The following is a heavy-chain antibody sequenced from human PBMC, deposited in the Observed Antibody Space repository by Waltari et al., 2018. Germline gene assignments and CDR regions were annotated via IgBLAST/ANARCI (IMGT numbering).Heavy chain of an antibody. D-gene: IGHD2-2*01. J-gene: IGHJ4*02. CDR1: GFTFSSYA. V-gene: IGHV3-23*01. CDR2: SRGSGGST. Sequence: EVQLLESGGGLVQPGGSLRLSCAASGFTFSSYAMSWVRQAPGKGLGVVSASRGSGGSTCYADSVKGRFTISRDNSKNTLYLQMNSLRAEDTAVYYCAKVIVVVPAAIDYWGQGTLVTVSS. CDR3: AKVIVVVPAAIDY.